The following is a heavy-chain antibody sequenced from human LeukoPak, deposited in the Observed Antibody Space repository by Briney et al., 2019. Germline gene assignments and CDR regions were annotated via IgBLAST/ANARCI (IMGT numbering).Heavy chain of an antibody. Sequence: SETLSLTCTASGGSISSYYWSWIRQPPGKGLEWIGYIYYSGSTNYNPSLKSRVTISVDTSKNQFSLKLSSVTAADTAVYYCARGPDCSGGSCYPFFGYWGQGTLVTVSS. CDR1: GGSISSYY. V-gene: IGHV4-59*01. J-gene: IGHJ4*02. CDR2: IYYSGST. D-gene: IGHD2-15*01. CDR3: ARGPDCSGGSCYPFFGY.